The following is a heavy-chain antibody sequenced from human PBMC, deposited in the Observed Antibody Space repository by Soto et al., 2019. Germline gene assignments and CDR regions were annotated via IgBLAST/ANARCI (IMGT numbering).Heavy chain of an antibody. CDR3: AKDDGGDFWTGYQHFDY. CDR2: ISWNSGSI. J-gene: IGHJ4*02. D-gene: IGHD3-3*01. CDR1: GFTFDDYA. Sequence: EVQLVESGGGLVQPGRSLRLSCAASGFTFDDYAMHWVRQAPGKGLEWASGISWNSGSIGYADSVKGRFTISRDNAKNSLYLQMNSLRAEDTALCYCAKDDGGDFWTGYQHFDYWGQGTLVTVSS. V-gene: IGHV3-9*01.